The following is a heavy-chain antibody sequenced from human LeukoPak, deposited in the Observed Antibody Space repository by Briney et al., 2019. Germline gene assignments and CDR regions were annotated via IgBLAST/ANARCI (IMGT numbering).Heavy chain of an antibody. CDR2: IIPILGIA. CDR1: GGTFSSYA. Sequence: SVKVSCKASGGTFSSYAISWVRQAPGQGLEWMRRIIPILGIANYAQKFQGRVTITADKSTSTAYMELSSLRSEDTAVYYCARDKVGPQSYYYYGMDVWGQGTTVTVSS. V-gene: IGHV1-69*04. CDR3: ARDKVGPQSYYYYGMDV. D-gene: IGHD1-26*01. J-gene: IGHJ6*02.